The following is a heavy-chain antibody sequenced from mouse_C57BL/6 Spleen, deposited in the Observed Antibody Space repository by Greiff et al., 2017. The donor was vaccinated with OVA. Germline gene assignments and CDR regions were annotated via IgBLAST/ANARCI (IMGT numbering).Heavy chain of an antibody. V-gene: IGHV1-69*01. Sequence: QVQLQQPGAELVMPGASVKLSCKASGYTFTSYWMHWVKQRPGQGLEWIGEIDPSDSYTNYNQKFKGKSTLTVDKSSSTAYMQLSSLTSEDSAVYYCASYYYGTRHWYFDVWGTGTTVTVSS. CDR2: IDPSDSYT. D-gene: IGHD1-1*01. CDR3: ASYYYGTRHWYFDV. CDR1: GYTFTSYW. J-gene: IGHJ1*03.